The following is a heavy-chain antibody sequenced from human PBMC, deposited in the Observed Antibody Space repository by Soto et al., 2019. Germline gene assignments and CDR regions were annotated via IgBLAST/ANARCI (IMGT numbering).Heavy chain of an antibody. J-gene: IGHJ4*02. CDR3: ARDGYSGYREYYFDY. D-gene: IGHD5-12*01. Sequence: SVKVSCKASGGTFSSYTISWVRQAPGQGLEWMGRIIPILGIANYAQKFQGRVTITADKSTSTAYMELSSLRSEDTAVYYCARDGYSGYREYYFDYWGQGTLVPVSS. CDR2: IIPILGIA. V-gene: IGHV1-69*04. CDR1: GGTFSSYT.